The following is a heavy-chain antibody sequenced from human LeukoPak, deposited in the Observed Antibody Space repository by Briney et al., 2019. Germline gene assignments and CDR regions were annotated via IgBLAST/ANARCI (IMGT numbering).Heavy chain of an antibody. CDR2: INSDGSST. J-gene: IGHJ4*02. Sequence: PGGSLRLSCAASGFTFSSYWMHWVRQAPGKGLVWVSRINSDGSSTSYADSVKGRFTISRDNAKNTLYLQMNSLRAEDTAVYYWERDGYDSGGYLFDYGGQGPRVTVP. CDR1: GFTFSSYW. D-gene: IGHD3-22*01. V-gene: IGHV3-74*01. CDR3: ERDGYDSGGYLFDY.